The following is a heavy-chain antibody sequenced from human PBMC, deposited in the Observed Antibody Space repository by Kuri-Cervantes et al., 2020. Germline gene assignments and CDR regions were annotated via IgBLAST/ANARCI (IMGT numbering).Heavy chain of an antibody. V-gene: IGHV3-43*01. D-gene: IGHD1-26*01. Sequence: GGSLRLSCAASGFTFDDYTMHWVRQAPGKGLEWVSLTSWDGGSTYYADSVKGRFTISRDNSKNSLYLQMNSLRTEDTALYYCAKPIGALAGGIVPNRGAFDIWGQGTMVTVSS. CDR3: AKPIGALAGGIVPNRGAFDI. CDR2: TSWDGGST. CDR1: GFTFDDYT. J-gene: IGHJ3*02.